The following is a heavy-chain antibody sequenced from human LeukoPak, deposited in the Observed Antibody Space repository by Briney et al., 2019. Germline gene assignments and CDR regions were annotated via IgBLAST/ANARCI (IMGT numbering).Heavy chain of an antibody. D-gene: IGHD3-22*01. CDR1: GGSISSSSYY. V-gene: IGHV3-48*01. Sequence: ETLSLTCTVSGGSISSSSYYWGWVRQAPGKGLEWLSYISASSSTKYYADSVKGRFTISRDNAKNSLYLQMNSLRAEETAVYYCARVMNYYFDSNGPVGYWGQGNLVIVSS. CDR2: ISASSSTK. J-gene: IGHJ4*02. CDR3: ARVMNYYFDSNGPVGY.